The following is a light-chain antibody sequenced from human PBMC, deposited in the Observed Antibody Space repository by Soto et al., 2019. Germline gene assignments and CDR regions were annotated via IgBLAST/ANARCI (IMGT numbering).Light chain of an antibody. J-gene: IGLJ2*01. V-gene: IGLV2-14*01. CDR3: SSYTTSITLQCV. Sequence: QSVLTQPASVSGSPGQSITISCTGTSSDVGGYNYVSWYQQHPGKAPKLIIYGVSHRPSGVSNRFSGSKSGDTASLTISGLQAEDEADYYCSSYTTSITLQCVFGGGTQLPVL. CDR1: SSDVGGYNY. CDR2: GVS.